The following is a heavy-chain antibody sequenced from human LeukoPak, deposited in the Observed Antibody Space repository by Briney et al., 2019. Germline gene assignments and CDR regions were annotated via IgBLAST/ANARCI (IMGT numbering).Heavy chain of an antibody. Sequence: ASVKVSCKASGYTLTNYYMHWVRQAPGQGLEWMGIINPSGGSTNYAQKFQGRVTLTSDTSTSTVYMELSSLGSEDTAVYYCARDALQSGGSYYDYWGQGTLVTASS. J-gene: IGHJ4*02. D-gene: IGHD2-15*01. V-gene: IGHV1-46*01. CDR2: INPSGGST. CDR3: ARDALQSGGSYYDY. CDR1: GYTLTNYY.